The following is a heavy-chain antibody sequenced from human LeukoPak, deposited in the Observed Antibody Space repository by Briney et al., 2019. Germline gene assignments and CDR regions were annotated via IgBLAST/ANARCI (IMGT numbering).Heavy chain of an antibody. Sequence: GGSLRLSCAASGFTFSSYDMHWVRQATGKGLEWVSAIGTAGDTYYPGSVKGRFTISRENAKNSLYLQMNSLRAGDTAVYYCARAYGYGDYYYYGMDVWGQGTTVTVSS. CDR3: ARAYGYGDYYYYGMDV. V-gene: IGHV3-13*01. CDR1: GFTFSSYD. J-gene: IGHJ6*02. D-gene: IGHD5-18*01. CDR2: IGTAGDT.